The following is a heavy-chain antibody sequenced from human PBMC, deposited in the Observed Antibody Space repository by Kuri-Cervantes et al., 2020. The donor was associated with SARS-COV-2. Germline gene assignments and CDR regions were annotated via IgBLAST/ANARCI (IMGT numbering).Heavy chain of an antibody. CDR2: IYTSGST. CDR1: FGSVSSGHYY. J-gene: IGHJ5*02. D-gene: IGHD4/OR15-4a*01. V-gene: IGHV4-61*02. Sequence: SETLSLTCTVSFGSVSSGHYYWNWIRQPAGKGLEWIGRIYTSGSTNYNPSLKSRVTMSVDTSKNQFSLKLSSVTAADTAVYYCARDPNANHNNWFNPWGQGTLVTVSS. CDR3: ARDPNANHNNWFNP.